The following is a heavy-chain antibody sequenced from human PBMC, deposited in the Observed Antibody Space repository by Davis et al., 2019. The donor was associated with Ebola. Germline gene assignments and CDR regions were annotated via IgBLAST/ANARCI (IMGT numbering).Heavy chain of an antibody. Sequence: GGSLRLSCAAYGFSFGDYAINWVRQAPGGGLEWVGFIRSKGYGGKAAYAASVKGRFTISRDDSRSIVYLQMNSLKTEDTAVYYCSRDLKEPRPSYYYGMDVWGQGTTVTVFS. CDR1: GFSFGDYA. CDR3: SRDLKEPRPSYYYGMDV. CDR2: IRSKGYGGKA. J-gene: IGHJ6*02. D-gene: IGHD6-6*01. V-gene: IGHV3-49*04.